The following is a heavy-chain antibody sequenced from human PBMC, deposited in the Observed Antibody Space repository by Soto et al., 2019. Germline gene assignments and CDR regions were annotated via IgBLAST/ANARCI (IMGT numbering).Heavy chain of an antibody. CDR1: GFTVSSNY. V-gene: IGHV3-53*01. CDR2: IYSGGST. J-gene: IGHJ6*02. CDR3: ARDRLEVDFWSGYGRYYGMDV. Sequence: GGSLRLSCAASGFTVSSNYMSWVRQAPGKGLEWVSVIYSGGSTYYADSVKGRFTISRDNSKNTLYLQMNSLRAEDTAVYYCARDRLEVDFWSGYGRYYGMDVWGQGTTVTVSS. D-gene: IGHD3-3*01.